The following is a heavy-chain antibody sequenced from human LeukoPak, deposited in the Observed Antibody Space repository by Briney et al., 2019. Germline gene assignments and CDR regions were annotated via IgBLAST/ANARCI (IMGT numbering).Heavy chain of an antibody. CDR1: GGSISSYY. V-gene: IGHV4-59*01. D-gene: IGHD6-19*01. CDR3: AGKRIAVAGTYYYYGMDV. J-gene: IGHJ6*02. CDR2: IYYSGST. Sequence: SETLSLTCTVSGGSISSYYWSWIRQPPGKGLEWIGYIYYSGSTNYNPSLKSRVTISVDTSKNQFSLKLSSVTAADTAVYYCAGKRIAVAGTYYYYGMDVWGQGTTVTVSS.